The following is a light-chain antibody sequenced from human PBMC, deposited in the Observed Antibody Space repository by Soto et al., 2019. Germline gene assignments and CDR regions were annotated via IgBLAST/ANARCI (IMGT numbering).Light chain of an antibody. J-gene: IGKJ1*01. V-gene: IGKV1-5*03. Sequence: DIQMTQSPSTLSASVGDRVTITCRASQSISSWLAWYQQKPGTAPKLLIYKASTLQTGVPSRFSGSGSGTEFTLTISSLQPDDFATYYCQQYNDNWTCGQGTQVEIK. CDR3: QQYNDNWT. CDR1: QSISSW. CDR2: KAS.